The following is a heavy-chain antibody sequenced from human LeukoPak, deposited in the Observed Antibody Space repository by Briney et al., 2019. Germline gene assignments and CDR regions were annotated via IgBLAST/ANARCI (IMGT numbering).Heavy chain of an antibody. D-gene: IGHD3-10*01. J-gene: IGHJ3*02. V-gene: IGHV4-4*09. CDR3: ARRAHGGGAFDI. CDR2: IYTSGST. Sequence: SETLSLTCTVSGGSISSYYWSWIRQPPGKGLEWIGCIYTSGSTNYNPSLKSRVTISVDTSKNQFSLKLSSVTAADTAVYYCARRAHGGGAFDIWGQGTMVTVSS. CDR1: GGSISSYY.